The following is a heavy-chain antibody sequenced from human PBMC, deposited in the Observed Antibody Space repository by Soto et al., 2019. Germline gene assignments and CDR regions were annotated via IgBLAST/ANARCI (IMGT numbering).Heavy chain of an antibody. CDR2: IWYDGSNK. CDR1: GFTFSSYG. CDR3: ARDPNIAVAGDAFDI. J-gene: IGHJ3*02. Sequence: QVQLVESGGGVVQPGRSLRLSCAASGFTFSSYGMHWVRQAPGKGLEWVAVIWYDGSNKYYADSVKGRFTISRDNSKNTLYLQMNSLRAEDTAVYYCARDPNIAVAGDAFDIWGQGTMVTVSS. D-gene: IGHD6-19*01. V-gene: IGHV3-33*01.